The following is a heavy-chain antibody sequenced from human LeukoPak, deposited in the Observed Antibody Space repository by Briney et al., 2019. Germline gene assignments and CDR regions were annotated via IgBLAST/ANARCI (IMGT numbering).Heavy chain of an antibody. Sequence: SETLSLTCAVYGGSLSGYHWSWIRQPPGKGLEWIGEINQGGNTNYNPSLKGRVTISVDTSRNQFSLNLNSVTAADTAMYSCARGSHGVGPDYWGQGTLVTVSS. J-gene: IGHJ4*02. D-gene: IGHD1-26*01. CDR3: ARGSHGVGPDY. CDR1: GGSLSGYH. V-gene: IGHV4-34*01. CDR2: INQGGNT.